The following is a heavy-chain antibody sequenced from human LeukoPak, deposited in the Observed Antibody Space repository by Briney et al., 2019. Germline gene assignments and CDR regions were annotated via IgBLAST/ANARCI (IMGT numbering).Heavy chain of an antibody. CDR3: AKSPYSNTWSACDY. Sequence: PGGSLRLSCAASGFTFASYALTWVRQAPGKGLEWVSAISSSGDSTYYAESVKGRFTISRDNSKNTLYLQMNSLRAEDTAVYYCAKSPYSNTWSACDYWGQGTLVTVSS. J-gene: IGHJ4*02. V-gene: IGHV3-23*01. CDR2: ISSSGDST. CDR1: GFTFASYA. D-gene: IGHD6-13*01.